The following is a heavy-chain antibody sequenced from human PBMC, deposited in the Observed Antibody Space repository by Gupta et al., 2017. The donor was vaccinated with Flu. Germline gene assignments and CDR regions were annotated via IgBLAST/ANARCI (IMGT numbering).Heavy chain of an antibody. D-gene: IGHD3-22*01. CDR1: GGTFSSYA. CDR3: AKNDPYDSSGYYSVQH. V-gene: IGHV1-69*01. Sequence: QVQLVQSGAEVKKPGSSVKVSCKASGGTFSSYAISWVRQAPGQGLEWRGGIIPIFGTANYAQKCQGRVTITADESTSTAYMELSSLRSEDTAVYYCAKNDPYDSSGYYSVQHWGQGTLVTVSS. CDR2: IIPIFGTA. J-gene: IGHJ1*01.